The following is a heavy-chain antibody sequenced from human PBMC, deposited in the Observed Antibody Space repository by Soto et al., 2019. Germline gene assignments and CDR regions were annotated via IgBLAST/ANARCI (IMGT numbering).Heavy chain of an antibody. D-gene: IGHD1-26*01. CDR3: ARSGSYFSYFDY. V-gene: IGHV3-30-3*01. J-gene: IGHJ4*02. Sequence: LRLSCAASGFTFSSYAMHWVRQAPGKGLEWVAVISYDGSNKYYADSVKGRFTISRDNSKNTLYLQMNSLRAEDTAVYYCARSGSYFSYFDYWGQGTLVTVSS. CDR1: GFTFSSYA. CDR2: ISYDGSNK.